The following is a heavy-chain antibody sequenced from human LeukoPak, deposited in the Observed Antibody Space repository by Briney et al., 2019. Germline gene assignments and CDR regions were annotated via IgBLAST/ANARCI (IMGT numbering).Heavy chain of an antibody. CDR2: INTNTGNP. V-gene: IGHV7-4-1*02. Sequence: ASVKVSCKASGYTFTSYAMNWVRQAPGQGLEWMGWINTNTGNPTYAQGFTGRFVFSLDTSVSTAYLQISSLKAEDTAVYYCARAYYDSSGYYADAFDTWGQGTMVTVSS. D-gene: IGHD3-22*01. CDR3: ARAYYDSSGYYADAFDT. J-gene: IGHJ3*02. CDR1: GYTFTSYA.